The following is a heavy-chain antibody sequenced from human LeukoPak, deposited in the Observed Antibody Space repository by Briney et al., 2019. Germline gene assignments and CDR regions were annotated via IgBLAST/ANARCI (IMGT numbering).Heavy chain of an antibody. CDR2: IYYSGST. D-gene: IGHD1-26*01. J-gene: IGHJ4*02. Sequence: SETLSLTCTVSGGSISSYYWSWIRQPPGKGLEWIGYIYYSGSTNYNPSLKSRVTISVDTSKNQFSLKLSSVTAADTAMYYCARDKIEGGSHRDWGQGTLVTVSS. CDR1: GGSISSYY. V-gene: IGHV4-59*01. CDR3: ARDKIEGGSHRD.